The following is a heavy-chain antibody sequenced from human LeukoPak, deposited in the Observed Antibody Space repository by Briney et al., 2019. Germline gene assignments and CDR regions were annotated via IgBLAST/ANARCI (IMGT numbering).Heavy chain of an antibody. J-gene: IGHJ4*02. Sequence: SVKVSCKASGGTFSSYAISWVRQAPGQGLEWMGRIIPIFGTANYAQKFQGRVTITTDESTSTAYMELSGLRSEDTAVYYCAREITMVRGVVLSFDYWGQGTLVTVFS. CDR1: GGTFSSYA. CDR2: IIPIFGTA. V-gene: IGHV1-69*05. D-gene: IGHD3-10*01. CDR3: AREITMVRGVVLSFDY.